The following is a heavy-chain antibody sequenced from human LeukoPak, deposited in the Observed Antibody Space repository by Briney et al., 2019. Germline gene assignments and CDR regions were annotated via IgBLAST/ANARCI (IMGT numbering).Heavy chain of an antibody. CDR2: ISGSGGST. Sequence: GGSLRLSCAASGFTFSSYGMSWVRQAPGKGLEWVSAISGSGGSTYYADSVKGRFTISRDNSKNTLYLQMNSLRAEDTAVYYCAKDGYGGNSGAFDDADYWGQGTLVTVSS. V-gene: IGHV3-23*01. D-gene: IGHD4-23*01. CDR3: AKDGYGGNSGAFDDADY. CDR1: GFTFSSYG. J-gene: IGHJ4*02.